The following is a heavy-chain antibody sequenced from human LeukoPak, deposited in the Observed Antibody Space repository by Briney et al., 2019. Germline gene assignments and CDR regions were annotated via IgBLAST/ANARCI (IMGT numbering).Heavy chain of an antibody. CDR1: GGSINTHY. Sequence: SETLSLTCAVSGGSINTHYWSWIRQPPGKGLEWIGYMLDTVTTKDNPSLKSRFTLSADTSKNQFSLRLTSVTAADTAVYYCATIKRGNIFGYFDFWGQGIPVTVSS. CDR3: ATIKRGNIFGYFDF. V-gene: IGHV4-59*11. J-gene: IGHJ4*02. D-gene: IGHD5-18*01. CDR2: MLDTVTT.